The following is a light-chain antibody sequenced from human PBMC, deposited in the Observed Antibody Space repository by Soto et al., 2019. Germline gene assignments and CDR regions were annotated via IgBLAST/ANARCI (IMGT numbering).Light chain of an antibody. J-gene: IGLJ3*02. CDR3: LLSYSGAWV. V-gene: IGLV7-46*01. Sequence: QAVVTQEPSLTVSPGGTVTLTCDSSTGTVTSGHYPYWFQQKPGQAPRTLIYDTVSKHSWTPARFSGSLLGGKAALTLSGAQPEDEADYYCLLSYSGAWVFGGGTKVTVL. CDR2: DTV. CDR1: TGTVTSGHY.